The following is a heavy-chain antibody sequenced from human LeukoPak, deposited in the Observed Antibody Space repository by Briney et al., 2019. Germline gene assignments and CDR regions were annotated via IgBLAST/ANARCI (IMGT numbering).Heavy chain of an antibody. CDR2: IYYSGST. Sequence: KSSETLSLTCTVSGGSISSSSYYWGWIRQPPGKGLEWIGSIYYSGSTYYNPSLKGRVTISVDTSKNQFSLKLSSVTAADTAVYYCARTLWFGNLDYWGQGSLVTVSS. V-gene: IGHV4-39*07. J-gene: IGHJ4*02. D-gene: IGHD3-10*01. CDR3: ARTLWFGNLDY. CDR1: GGSISSSSYY.